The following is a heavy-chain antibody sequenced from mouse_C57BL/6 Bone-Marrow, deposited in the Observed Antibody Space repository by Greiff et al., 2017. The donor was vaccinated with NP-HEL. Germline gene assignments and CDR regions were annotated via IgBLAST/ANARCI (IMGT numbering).Heavy chain of an antibody. V-gene: IGHV1-22*01. Sequence: EVQLQQSGPELVKPGASVKMSCKASGYTFTDYNMHWVKQSHGKSLEWIGYINPNNGGTSYNQKFKGKATLTVNKSSSTAYMELRSLTSEDSAVYYCARRGFTTALAGRYFDVWGTGTTVTVSS. CDR2: INPNNGGT. CDR3: ARRGFTTALAGRYFDV. D-gene: IGHD1-2*01. CDR1: GYTFTDYN. J-gene: IGHJ1*03.